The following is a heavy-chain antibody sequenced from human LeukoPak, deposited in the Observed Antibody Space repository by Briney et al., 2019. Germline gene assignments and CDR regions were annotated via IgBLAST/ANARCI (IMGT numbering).Heavy chain of an antibody. CDR2: ISSSSSYI. V-gene: IGHV3-21*01. CDR3: ARDPGMYYDILTGYYRPDGAFDI. D-gene: IGHD3-9*01. CDR1: GFTFSSYS. Sequence: PGGSLRLSCAASGFTFSSYSMNWVRQAPGKGLEWVSSISSSSSYIYYADSVKGRFTISRDNAKNSLYLQMNSLRAEDTAVYYCARDPGMYYDILTGYYRPDGAFDIWGQGTMVTASS. J-gene: IGHJ3*02.